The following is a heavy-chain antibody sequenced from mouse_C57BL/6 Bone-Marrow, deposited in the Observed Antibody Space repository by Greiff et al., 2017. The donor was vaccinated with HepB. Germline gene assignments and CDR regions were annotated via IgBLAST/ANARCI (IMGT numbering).Heavy chain of an antibody. J-gene: IGHJ1*03. Sequence: VMLVESGPGLVAPSQSLSITCTVSGFSLTSYAISWVRQPPGKGLEWLGVIWTGGGTNYNSALKSRLSISKDNSKSQVFLKMNSLQTDDTARYYCARNRDYYGSSYEGYFDVWGTGTTVTVSS. CDR2: IWTGGGT. D-gene: IGHD1-1*01. V-gene: IGHV2-9-1*01. CDR3: ARNRDYYGSSYEGYFDV. CDR1: GFSLTSYA.